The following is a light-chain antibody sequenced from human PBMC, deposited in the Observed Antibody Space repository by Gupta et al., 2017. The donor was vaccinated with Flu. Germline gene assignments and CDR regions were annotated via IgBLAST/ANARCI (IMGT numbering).Light chain of an antibody. Sequence: ATLSVSPGERATLSCRASQSVSTNLAWYQQKPGQAPRLLMYGASTRATGVPARFSGTGYGTEFTLTISSRQSEDFAFYSCQQDNNWPPLSFGGGTQLEIK. CDR1: QSVSTN. V-gene: IGKV3-15*01. CDR3: QQDNNWPPLS. J-gene: IGKJ4*01. CDR2: GAS.